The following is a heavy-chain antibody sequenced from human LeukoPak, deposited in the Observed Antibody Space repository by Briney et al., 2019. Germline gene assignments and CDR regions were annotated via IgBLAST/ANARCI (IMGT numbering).Heavy chain of an antibody. D-gene: IGHD3-3*01. CDR1: GYTFTGYY. CDR2: INPNSGGT. Sequence: GASVKVSCKASGYTFTGYYMHWVRQAPGQGLEWMGRINPNSGGTNYAQKFQGRVTMTRDTSISTAYMELSRLRSDDTAVYYCARGSVWGFWSGYYRGPRSAFDIWGQGTMVTVSS. V-gene: IGHV1-2*06. J-gene: IGHJ3*02. CDR3: ARGSVWGFWSGYYRGPRSAFDI.